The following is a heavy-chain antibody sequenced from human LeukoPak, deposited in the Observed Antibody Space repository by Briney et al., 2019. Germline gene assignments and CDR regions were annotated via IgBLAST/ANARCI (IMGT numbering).Heavy chain of an antibody. CDR1: GVTFSNYA. Sequence: GGSLRLSCAASGVTFSNYAMAWVRQAPGKGLEWVSAVTGSGGATYYADSVKGRFTISRDNSKNTLYLQMNSLRAEDTAVYYCAKDGPPHYYYYYMDVWGKGTTVTVSS. CDR2: VTGSGGAT. V-gene: IGHV3-23*01. CDR3: AKDGPPHYYYYYMDV. J-gene: IGHJ6*03.